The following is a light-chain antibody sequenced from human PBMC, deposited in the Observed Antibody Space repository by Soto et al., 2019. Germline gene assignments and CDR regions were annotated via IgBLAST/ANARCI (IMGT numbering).Light chain of an antibody. CDR2: KAS. J-gene: IGKJ1*01. Sequence: DIQMTQSPSTLSGSVGDRVTITCRASQTISSWLAWYQQKPGKAPKLLIYKASTLKSGVPSRFSGSGSGTEFTLTISSLQPDDFATYYCQQYKSNRRTFGQGTKVEIK. CDR3: QQYKSNRRT. CDR1: QTISSW. V-gene: IGKV1-5*03.